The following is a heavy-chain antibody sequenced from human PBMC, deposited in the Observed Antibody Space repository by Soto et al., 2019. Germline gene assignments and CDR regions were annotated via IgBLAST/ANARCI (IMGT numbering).Heavy chain of an antibody. CDR2: IKSKTDGGTT. CDR1: GFIFTNAW. D-gene: IGHD6-6*01. V-gene: IGHV3-15*01. CDR3: TTGLSSSSSG. Sequence: EVQLVESGGGLVEPGGSLRLSCAASGFIFTNAWMSWVRQAPGKGLEWVGSIKSKTDGGTTDYAAAVKGRFSISRDDSKNTLYLQMDSLKTEDTAVYYCTTGLSSSSSGWGQGTLVTVSS. J-gene: IGHJ4*02.